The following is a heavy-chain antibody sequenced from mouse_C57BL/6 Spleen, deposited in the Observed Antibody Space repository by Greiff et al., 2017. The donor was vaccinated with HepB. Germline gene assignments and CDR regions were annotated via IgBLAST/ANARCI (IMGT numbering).Heavy chain of an antibody. J-gene: IGHJ2*01. V-gene: IGHV1-80*01. CDR1: GYAFSSYW. D-gene: IGHD1-1*01. CDR2: IYPGDGDT. CDR3: ARKGYGSSDFDY. Sequence: VKLQQSGAELVKPGASVKISCKASGYAFSSYWMNWVKQRPGKGLEWIGQIYPGDGDTNYNGKFKGKATLTADKSSSTAYMQLSSLTSEDSAVYFCARKGYGSSDFDYWGQGTTLTVSS.